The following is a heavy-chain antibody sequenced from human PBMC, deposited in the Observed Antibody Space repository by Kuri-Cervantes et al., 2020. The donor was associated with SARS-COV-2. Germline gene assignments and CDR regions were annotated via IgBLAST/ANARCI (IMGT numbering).Heavy chain of an antibody. J-gene: IGHJ3*02. CDR3: AREKPSVNAFDI. D-gene: IGHD1-14*01. Sequence: ASVKVSCKASGYTFTSYYVHWVRQAPGQGLEWMGIINPSGGSTSYAQKFQGRVTMTRDTSTSTVYMELSRLRGDDTALYYCAREKPSVNAFDIWGRGTVVTVSS. CDR1: GYTFTSYY. CDR2: INPSGGST. V-gene: IGHV1-46*01.